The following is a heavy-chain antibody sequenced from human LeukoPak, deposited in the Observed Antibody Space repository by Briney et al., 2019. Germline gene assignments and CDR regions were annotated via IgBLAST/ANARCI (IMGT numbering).Heavy chain of an antibody. CDR3: ASSSYYDTGGYYPDY. CDR1: GFTVSSNY. CDR2: IYSGDIT. Sequence: GGSLRLSCAASGFTVSSNYMTWVRQAPGKGLEWVSVIYSGDITYYADSVKGRFTISRDNSKNTLYLQMNSLRAEDTAVYYCASSSYYDTGGYYPDYWAREPWSPSPQ. D-gene: IGHD3-22*01. V-gene: IGHV3-53*01. J-gene: IGHJ4*02.